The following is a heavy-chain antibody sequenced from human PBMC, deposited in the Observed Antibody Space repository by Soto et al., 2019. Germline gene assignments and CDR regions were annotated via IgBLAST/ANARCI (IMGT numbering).Heavy chain of an antibody. CDR1: GDSMSPFY. CDR3: ARGVYDYWSGYYAGSGLDV. J-gene: IGHJ6*02. V-gene: IGHV4-59*13. CDR2: IYYSGNT. D-gene: IGHD3-3*01. Sequence: QVPLQESGPGLVKPSETLSLTCTVSGDSMSPFYWNWIRQSPTKGLEWIGYIYYSGNTNYNPSLKSRVAISVDTSKNQCYLKLDSVTAADTAVYYCARGVYDYWSGYYAGSGLDVWGQGTTVTVSS.